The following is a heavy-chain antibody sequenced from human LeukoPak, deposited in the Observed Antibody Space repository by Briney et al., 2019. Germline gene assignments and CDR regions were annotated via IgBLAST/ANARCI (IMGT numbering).Heavy chain of an antibody. D-gene: IGHD3-10*02. V-gene: IGHV1-18*01. CDR1: GYTFTRYG. CDR3: ARDLVSVVRGVILWIDY. Sequence: ASVKVSCKGSGYTFTRYGISGVGQAPGKGREGMGWISAYNGNTYYAQKLQRRVTMSTDTSTSTAYMELRSLRSDDTAVYYCARDLVSVVRGVILWIDYWGQGTLVTVSS. CDR2: ISAYNGNT. J-gene: IGHJ4*02.